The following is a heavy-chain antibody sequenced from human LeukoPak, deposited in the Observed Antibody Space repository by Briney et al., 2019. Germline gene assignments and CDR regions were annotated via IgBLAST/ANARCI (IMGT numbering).Heavy chain of an antibody. Sequence: GGSQRLSCVASGFTFSSYWMTWARQAPGKGLEWVSGINWNGGSTGYADSVKGRFTISRDNAKNSLYLQMNSLRAEDTALYYCARGIDYWGQGTLVTVSS. CDR1: GFTFSSYW. V-gene: IGHV3-20*04. CDR2: INWNGGST. CDR3: ARGIDY. J-gene: IGHJ4*02.